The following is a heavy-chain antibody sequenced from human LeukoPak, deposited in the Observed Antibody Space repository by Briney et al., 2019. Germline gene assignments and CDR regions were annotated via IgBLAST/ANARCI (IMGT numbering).Heavy chain of an antibody. D-gene: IGHD6-19*01. CDR3: ARVELESGWNGHGFDY. CDR2: IWYDGSNK. Sequence: PGRSLRLSCAASGFTFSSYGMHWVRQAPGKGLEWVAVIWYDGSNKYYADSVKGRFTISRDNSKNTLYLQMNSLRAEDTAVYYCARVELESGWNGHGFDYWGQGTLVTVSS. J-gene: IGHJ4*02. CDR1: GFTFSSYG. V-gene: IGHV3-33*01.